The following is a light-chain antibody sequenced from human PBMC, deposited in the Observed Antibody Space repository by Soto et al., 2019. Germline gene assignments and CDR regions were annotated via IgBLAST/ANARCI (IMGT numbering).Light chain of an antibody. J-gene: IGKJ1*01. CDR2: RAS. V-gene: IGKV3-11*01. CDR1: QTVNNNY. CDR3: HQRQSWPRT. Sequence: EIWLTQSPGTLSLSPGERATLSCRASQTVNNNYVDWYQQKPGQAPRLLIFRASNKATGIPARLSGSGYGTDLTITISSLENEDFAVYYCHQRQSWPRTFGQGAKVDIK.